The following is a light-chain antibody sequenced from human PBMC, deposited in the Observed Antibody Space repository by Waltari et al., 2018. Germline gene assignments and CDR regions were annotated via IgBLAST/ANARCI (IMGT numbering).Light chain of an antibody. CDR1: SSDVGGYNY. Sequence: QSALTQPASVSGSPGQSITISCTGTSSDVGGYNYVAWYQQYPGKAPKLILFDVRRWPSGVSNRISGSKSGNTASLTISGLQAEDEADYYCSSYTTTSAIIFGGGTTLTVL. CDR3: SSYTTTSAII. J-gene: IGLJ2*01. V-gene: IGLV2-14*03. CDR2: DVR.